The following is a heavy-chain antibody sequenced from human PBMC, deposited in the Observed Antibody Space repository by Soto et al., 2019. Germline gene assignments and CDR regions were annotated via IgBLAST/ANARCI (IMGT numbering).Heavy chain of an antibody. D-gene: IGHD1-1*01. CDR2: ISDTGGDS. CDR1: GFTAIDYA. Sequence: GGSLRHSCEASGFTAIDYAMSGVRQAPGKGLEWVASISDTGGDSYYADSMDGRFTISRDNSKNTLYLQINSLRAEDTAVYYCVRDLYRSATMPCLDHWGQGTLVTVSS. CDR3: VRDLYRSATMPCLDH. V-gene: IGHV3-23*01. J-gene: IGHJ4*02.